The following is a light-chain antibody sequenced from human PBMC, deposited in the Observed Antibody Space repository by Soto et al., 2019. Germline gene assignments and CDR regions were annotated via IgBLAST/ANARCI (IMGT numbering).Light chain of an antibody. Sequence: QSVLTQPRSVSGSPGQSVTISCTGTSSDVGGYNYVSWYQQHPGKAPKLMIYDVSKRPSGVPDRFSGSKSGNTASLTISGLQAEDEADYYCCSWKVFGGGTKVTVL. CDR1: SSDVGGYNY. V-gene: IGLV2-11*01. J-gene: IGLJ2*01. CDR2: DVS. CDR3: CSWKV.